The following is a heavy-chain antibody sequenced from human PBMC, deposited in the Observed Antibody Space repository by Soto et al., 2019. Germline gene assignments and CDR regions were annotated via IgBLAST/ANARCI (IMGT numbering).Heavy chain of an antibody. CDR1: GFTFSSYA. V-gene: IGHV3-23*01. CDR2: ISGSGGST. J-gene: IGHJ5*02. CDR3: AKEGLEFSDFWSGYGWFDP. D-gene: IGHD3-3*01. Sequence: GGSLRLSCAASGFTFSSYAMSWVRQAPGKGLEWVSAISGSGGSTYYADSVKGRFTISRDNSKNTLYLQMNSLRAEDTAVYYCAKEGLEFSDFWSGYGWFDPWGQGTLVTVSS.